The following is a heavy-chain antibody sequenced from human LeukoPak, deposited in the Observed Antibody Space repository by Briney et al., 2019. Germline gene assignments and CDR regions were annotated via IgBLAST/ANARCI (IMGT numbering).Heavy chain of an antibody. Sequence: HTGGYLRLSCAASGYTFSDYDIHWARQAPGEGLEWLAYVSKDGGTKYYAGSVKGRFTTSRDNSRNTVYLQMNRLRPEDTALYYCARDLMWLVDYWGQGTLLTVSS. V-gene: IGHV3-30-3*01. CDR1: GYTFSDYD. D-gene: IGHD6-19*01. CDR2: VSKDGGTK. CDR3: ARDLMWLVDY. J-gene: IGHJ4*02.